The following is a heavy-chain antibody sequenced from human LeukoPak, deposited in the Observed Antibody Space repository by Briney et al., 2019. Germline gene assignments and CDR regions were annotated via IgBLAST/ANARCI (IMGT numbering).Heavy chain of an antibody. CDR2: ISWNSGSI. Sequence: GRSLRLSCAASGFTFDDYAMHWVRQAPGKGLEWVSGISWNSGSIGYADSVKGRFTISRDNAKNSLYLQMNSLRAEDTALYYCAKGITGVTYYDILTGLDYWGQGTLVTVSS. CDR1: GFTFDDYA. V-gene: IGHV3-9*01. CDR3: AKGITGVTYYDILTGLDY. J-gene: IGHJ4*02. D-gene: IGHD3-9*01.